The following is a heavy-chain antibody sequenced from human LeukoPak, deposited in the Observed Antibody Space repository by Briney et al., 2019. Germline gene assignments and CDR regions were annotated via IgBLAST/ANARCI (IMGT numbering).Heavy chain of an antibody. D-gene: IGHD4-17*01. CDR2: IKQDGSQK. CDR1: GFTFSSYW. J-gene: IGHJ4*02. CDR3: ASDYGDYSY. Sequence: GGSLRLSCVASGFTFSSYWMSWVRQAPGKGLEWVASIKQDGSQKNYVDSVKGRFTISRDNAENSLYLQMNSLRAEDTAVYYCASDYGDYSYWGQGTLVTVSS. V-gene: IGHV3-7*01.